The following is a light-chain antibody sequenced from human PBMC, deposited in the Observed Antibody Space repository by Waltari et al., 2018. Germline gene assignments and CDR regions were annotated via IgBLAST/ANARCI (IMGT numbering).Light chain of an antibody. CDR1: SRDVGGYNS. J-gene: IGLJ3*02. V-gene: IGLV2-14*01. CDR3: SSYTSSSTLV. CDR2: EVR. Sequence: QSALTQPASVSGSPGQSITISCTGTSRDVGGYNSASRYQQHPGKPPKLMIYEVRHRPSGVSNRFSGSKSGNTASLTISGLQAEDESDYYCSSYTSSSTLVFGGGTKLTVL.